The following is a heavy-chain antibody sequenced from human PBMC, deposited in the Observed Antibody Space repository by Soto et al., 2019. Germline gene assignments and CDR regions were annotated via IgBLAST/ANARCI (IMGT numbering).Heavy chain of an antibody. CDR1: GGSISSGGYY. CDR2: IYYSGST. Sequence: QVQLQESGPGLVKPSQTLSLTCTVSGGSISSGGYYWSWIRQHPGKGLEWIGYIYYSGSTYYNPSLKGRVTISVDTSKHQFSLKLSAVPAAGTDVYYCAREEFPSGGKGGFVDYWGQGTLVTVSS. D-gene: IGHD2-15*01. V-gene: IGHV4-31*03. CDR3: AREEFPSGGKGGFVDY. J-gene: IGHJ4*02.